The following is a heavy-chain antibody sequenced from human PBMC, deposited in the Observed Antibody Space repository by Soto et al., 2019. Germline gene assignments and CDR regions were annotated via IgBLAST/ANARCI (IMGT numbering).Heavy chain of an antibody. CDR1: GGSISSYY. CDR2: IYYSGST. CDR3: ARAHKLYSSSSDYYYYYYIDV. J-gene: IGHJ6*03. V-gene: IGHV4-59*01. D-gene: IGHD6-6*01. Sequence: SETLSLTCTVSGGSISSYYWSWIRQPPGKGLEWIGYIYYSGSTNCNPSLKSRVTISVDTSKNQFSLKLSSVTAADTAVYYCARAHKLYSSSSDYYYYYYIDVWGKGTTVTGSS.